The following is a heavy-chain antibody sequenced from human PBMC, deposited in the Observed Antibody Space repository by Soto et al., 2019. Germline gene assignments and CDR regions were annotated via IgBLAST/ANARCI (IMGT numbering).Heavy chain of an antibody. CDR3: TRHSVTYDFWSGIWPTQYYFDY. J-gene: IGHJ4*02. D-gene: IGHD3-3*01. V-gene: IGHV3-49*03. CDR1: GFTFGDYA. CDR2: IRSKAYGGTT. Sequence: PGGSLRLSCTASGFTFGDYAMSWFRQAPGKGLEWVGFIRSKAYGGTTEYAASVKGRFTISRDDSKSIAYLQMNSLKTEDTAVYYCTRHSVTYDFWSGIWPTQYYFDYWGQGTLVTVSS.